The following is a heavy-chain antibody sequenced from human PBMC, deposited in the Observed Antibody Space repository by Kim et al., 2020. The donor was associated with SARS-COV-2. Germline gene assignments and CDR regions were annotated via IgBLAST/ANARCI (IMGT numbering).Heavy chain of an antibody. V-gene: IGHV3-48*02. CDR3: VIVRMGCAFDI. D-gene: IGHD3-16*01. Sequence: IYNADSVKGLFTISRDNAKNSRYLQMNSLRDEDTALYYCVIVRMGCAFDIWGQGTMVTVSS. CDR2: I. J-gene: IGHJ3*02.